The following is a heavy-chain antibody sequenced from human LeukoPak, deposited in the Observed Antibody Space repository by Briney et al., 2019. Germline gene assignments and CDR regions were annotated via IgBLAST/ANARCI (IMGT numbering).Heavy chain of an antibody. D-gene: IGHD4-17*01. J-gene: IGHJ4*02. Sequence: TGGSLRLSCAASGFTFSSYAMSWVRQAPGKGLEWVSGISGSGDSTYYADSVKGRFTISRDNSKNTLYLQMNSLRAEDTAVYYCAKHGDYFGIYFDFWGQGTLVTVSS. V-gene: IGHV3-23*01. CDR1: GFTFSSYA. CDR3: AKHGDYFGIYFDF. CDR2: ISGSGDST.